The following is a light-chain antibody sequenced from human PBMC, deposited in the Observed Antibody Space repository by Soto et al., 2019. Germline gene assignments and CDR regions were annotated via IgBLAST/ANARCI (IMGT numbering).Light chain of an antibody. CDR3: KQYYGNPT. Sequence: DIVMTQSPDSLSVSLGERATINCRSSQSVLYSSNSKNYLAWYQHKPGQPPKLLIYWASTRESGVPERFSGSGSGTDFTLTISSLQAEDVAFYFCKQYYGNPTFGGGTKVEIK. CDR2: WAS. V-gene: IGKV4-1*01. CDR1: QSVLYSSNSKNY. J-gene: IGKJ4*01.